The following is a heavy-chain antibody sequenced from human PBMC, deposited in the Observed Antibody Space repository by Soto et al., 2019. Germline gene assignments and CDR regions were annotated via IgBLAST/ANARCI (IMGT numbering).Heavy chain of an antibody. CDR2: ISYDGSNK. J-gene: IGHJ4*02. CDR1: GFTFSSYG. CDR3: AKSFNDFWSGYFFDY. V-gene: IGHV3-30*18. D-gene: IGHD3-3*01. Sequence: GGSLRLSCAASGFTFSSYGMHWVRQAPGKGLEWVAVISYDGSNKYYADSVKGRFTISRDNSKNTLYLQMNSLRAEDTAVYYCAKSFNDFWSGYFFDYWGQGTLVTVSS.